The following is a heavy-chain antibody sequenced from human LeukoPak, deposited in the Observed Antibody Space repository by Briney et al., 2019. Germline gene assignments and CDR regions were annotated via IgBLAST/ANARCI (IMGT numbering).Heavy chain of an antibody. CDR3: ARGPGGFDY. D-gene: IGHD1-26*01. CDR2: INDSGSA. J-gene: IGHJ4*02. CDR1: GESFSGYY. Sequence: SETLSLTCAVYGESFSGYYWSWIRQPPGKGLEWIGEINDSGSANYKSSLSSRATISVDTSKNQFSLKLSSVTAADTAVYYCARGPGGFDYWGQGTLVTVSS. V-gene: IGHV4-34*01.